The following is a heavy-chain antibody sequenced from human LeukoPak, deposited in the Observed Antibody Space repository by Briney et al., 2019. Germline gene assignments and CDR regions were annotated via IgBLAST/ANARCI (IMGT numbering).Heavy chain of an antibody. Sequence: PSETLSLTCTVSGGSISSSSSYWGWIRQPPGKGLEWIGEINHSGSTNYNPSLKSRVTISVDTSKNQFSLKLSSVTAADTAVYYCATLFKEPARAYAFDIWGQGTMVTVSS. V-gene: IGHV4-39*07. CDR3: ATLFKEPARAYAFDI. CDR1: GGSISSSSSY. D-gene: IGHD1-26*01. CDR2: INHSGST. J-gene: IGHJ3*02.